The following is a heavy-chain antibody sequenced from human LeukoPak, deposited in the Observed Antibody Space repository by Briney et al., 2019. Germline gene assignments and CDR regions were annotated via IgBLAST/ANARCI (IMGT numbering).Heavy chain of an antibody. Sequence: SETLSLTCTVSGGSISSYYWSWIRQPPGKGLEWIGRIYTSGSTNYNPSLKSRVTMSVDTSKNQFSLKLSSVTAADTAVYYCARGGYYYDSSGYYSLLNWGQGTLVTVSS. V-gene: IGHV4-4*07. CDR1: GGSISSYY. J-gene: IGHJ4*02. CDR3: ARGGYYYDSSGYYSLLN. D-gene: IGHD3-22*01. CDR2: IYTSGST.